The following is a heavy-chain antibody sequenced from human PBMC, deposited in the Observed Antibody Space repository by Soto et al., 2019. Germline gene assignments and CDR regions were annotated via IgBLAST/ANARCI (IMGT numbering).Heavy chain of an antibody. CDR1: GGSVSRGSYY. D-gene: IGHD4-4*01. Sequence: SETLSLTCTVSGGSVSRGSYYWSWIRQPPGKGLEWIGYIYYSGSTNYNPSLKSRVTISVDTSKNQFSLKLSSVTAADTAVYYCARVAVTTLWFHPWGQAPLVTVSS. V-gene: IGHV4-61*01. CDR2: IYYSGST. J-gene: IGHJ5*02. CDR3: ARVAVTTLWFHP.